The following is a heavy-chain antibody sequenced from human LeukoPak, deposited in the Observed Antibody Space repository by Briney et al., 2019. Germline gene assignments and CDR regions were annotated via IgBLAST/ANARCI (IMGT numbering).Heavy chain of an antibody. CDR1: GYTFTSYG. D-gene: IGHD3-9*01. CDR2: ISAYNGNT. J-gene: IGHJ4*02. Sequence: GASVTVSCKASGYTFTSYGISWVRQAPGQGLEWMGWISAYNGNTNYAQELQGRVTMTTDTSTSTAYMELRSPRSDDTAVYYCARGIDYDILTGYWDPHFLHDYWGQGTLVTVSS. V-gene: IGHV1-18*01. CDR3: ARGIDYDILTGYWDPHFLHDY.